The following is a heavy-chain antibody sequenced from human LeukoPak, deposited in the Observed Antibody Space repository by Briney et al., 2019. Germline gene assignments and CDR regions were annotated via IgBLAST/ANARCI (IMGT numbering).Heavy chain of an antibody. CDR2: INPNSGGT. V-gene: IGHV1-2*02. Sequence: ASVKVSCKASGYTFTGYYMHWVRQAPGQGLEWMGWINPNSGGTNYAQKFQGRVTMTRDTSISTAYMELSKLRSDDTAVYYCARSRLRASIVVVTSDAFDIWGQGTMVTVSS. CDR1: GYTFTGYY. CDR3: ARSRLRASIVVVTSDAFDI. J-gene: IGHJ3*02. D-gene: IGHD3-22*01.